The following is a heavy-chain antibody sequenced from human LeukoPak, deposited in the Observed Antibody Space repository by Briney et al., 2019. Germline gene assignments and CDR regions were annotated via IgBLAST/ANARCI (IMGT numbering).Heavy chain of an antibody. Sequence: ASVKVSCKASGGTFSSYAISWVRQAPGQGLEWMGIINPSGGSTSYAQKFQGRVTMTRDTSTSTVYMELSSLRSEDTAVYYCARDRIAVAGILQHWGQGTLVTVSS. CDR1: GGTFSSYA. CDR3: ARDRIAVAGILQH. CDR2: INPSGGST. D-gene: IGHD6-19*01. J-gene: IGHJ1*01. V-gene: IGHV1-46*01.